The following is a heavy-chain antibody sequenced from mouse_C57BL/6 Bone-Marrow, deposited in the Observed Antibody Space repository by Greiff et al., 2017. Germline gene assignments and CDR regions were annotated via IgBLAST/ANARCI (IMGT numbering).Heavy chain of an antibody. D-gene: IGHD1-1*01. CDR2: IYPRSGNT. J-gene: IGHJ1*03. CDR3: ARGNYYGRRDRWYFDV. Sequence: VQLQESGAELARPGASVKLSCKASGYTFTSYGISWVKQRTGQGLEWIGEIYPRSGNTYYNEKFKGKATLTADKSSSTAYMELRSLTSEDSAGYCCARGNYYGRRDRWYFDVWGTGTTVTVSS. CDR1: GYTFTSYG. V-gene: IGHV1-81*01.